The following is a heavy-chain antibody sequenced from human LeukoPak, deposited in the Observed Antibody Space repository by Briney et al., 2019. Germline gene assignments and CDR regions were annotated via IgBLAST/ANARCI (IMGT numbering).Heavy chain of an antibody. CDR2: IYYSGST. Sequence: PSETLSLTCTVSGGSISSYYWSWIRQPPGKGLEWIGYIYYSGSTSYNPSLQSRVTISVDTSKNQFSLKLSSVTAADTAVYYCARTYSSGWTYFGSWGQGTLVTVSS. CDR3: ARTYSSGWTYFGS. CDR1: GGSISSYY. D-gene: IGHD6-19*01. J-gene: IGHJ4*02. V-gene: IGHV4-59*08.